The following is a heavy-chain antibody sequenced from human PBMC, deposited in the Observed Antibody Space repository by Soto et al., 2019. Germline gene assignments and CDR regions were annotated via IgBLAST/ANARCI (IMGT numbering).Heavy chain of an antibody. D-gene: IGHD3-10*01. CDR3: AIRAYYYGSGSYYNPFYY. V-gene: IGHV1-69*02. J-gene: IGHJ4*02. CDR1: GGTFSSYT. Sequence: SVKVSCKASGGTFSSYTISWVRQAPGQGLEWMGRIIPILGIANYAQKFQGRVTITADKSTSTAYMELSSLRSEDTAVYYCAIRAYYYGSGSYYNPFYYWGQGSLDTVSS. CDR2: IIPILGIA.